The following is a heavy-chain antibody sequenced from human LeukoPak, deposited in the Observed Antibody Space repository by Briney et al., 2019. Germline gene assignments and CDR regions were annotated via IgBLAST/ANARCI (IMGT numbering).Heavy chain of an antibody. CDR1: RGSISGYY. CDR2: VSDSGST. Sequence: SGTLSLTCTVSRGSISGYYWSWIRQPPGKGLEWIGYVSDSGSTNYNTSLRSRVTISRDTSTNQFSLKLSSVTTADTAVYYCATAGQQLVFGSWGQGTLVTVSS. V-gene: IGHV4-59*01. CDR3: ATAGQQLVFGS. D-gene: IGHD6-13*01. J-gene: IGHJ5*01.